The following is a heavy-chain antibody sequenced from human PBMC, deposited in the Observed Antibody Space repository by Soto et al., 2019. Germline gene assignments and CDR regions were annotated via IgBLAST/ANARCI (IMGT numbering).Heavy chain of an antibody. J-gene: IGHJ6*02. Sequence: ETLSLTCTVSGGSISSYYWSWIRQPPGKGLEWIGYIYYSGSTNYNPSLKSRVTISVDTSKNQFSLKLSSVTAADTAVYYCARGGYSSGWYGMDVWGQGTTVTVSS. CDR3: ARGGYSSGWYGMDV. V-gene: IGHV4-59*01. CDR2: IYYSGST. CDR1: GGSISSYY. D-gene: IGHD6-19*01.